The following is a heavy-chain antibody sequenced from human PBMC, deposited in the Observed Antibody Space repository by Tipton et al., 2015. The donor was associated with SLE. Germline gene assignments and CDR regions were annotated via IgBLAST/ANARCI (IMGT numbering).Heavy chain of an antibody. CDR2: IYYSGST. D-gene: IGHD6-13*01. Sequence: TLSLTCTVSGGSISSSSYYWGWIRQPPGKGLEWIGSIYYSGSTYYNPSLKSRVTISVDTSKNQFSLKLSSVTAADTAVYYCAGDPRGAAAGLFDYWGQGTLVTVSS. CDR3: AGDPRGAAAGLFDY. V-gene: IGHV4-39*07. CDR1: GGSISSSSYY. J-gene: IGHJ4*02.